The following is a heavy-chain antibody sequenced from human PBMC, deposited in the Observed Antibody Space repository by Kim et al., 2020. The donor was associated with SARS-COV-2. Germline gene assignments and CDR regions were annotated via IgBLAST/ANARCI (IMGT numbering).Heavy chain of an antibody. V-gene: IGHV3-23*01. Sequence: GGSLRLSCAASGFTFNSYAMSWVRQAPGKGLEWVSTMRGSGGSTYYADSVKGRFTISRDNSKNTLYLQMNSLRAEDTAVYYCAKAQGYDILTGYWFQHWGQGTLVTVSS. CDR1: GFTFNSYA. CDR2: MRGSGGST. J-gene: IGHJ1*01. CDR3: AKAQGYDILTGYWFQH. D-gene: IGHD3-9*01.